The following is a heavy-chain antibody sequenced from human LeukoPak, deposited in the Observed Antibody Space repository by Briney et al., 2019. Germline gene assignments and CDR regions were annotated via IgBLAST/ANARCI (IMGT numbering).Heavy chain of an antibody. CDR1: GGSISSYY. V-gene: IGHV4-59*12. Sequence: PSETLSLTCTVSGGSISSYYWSWIRQPPGKGLEWIGYIYYSGSTNYNPSLKSRVTISLDTSKNQFSLKLSSVTAADTAVYYCARGGVRNSISSKKKICCYMDVWGKGTTVTVSS. CDR2: IYYSGST. D-gene: IGHD2/OR15-2a*01. J-gene: IGHJ6*03. CDR3: ARGGVRNSISSKKKICCYMDV.